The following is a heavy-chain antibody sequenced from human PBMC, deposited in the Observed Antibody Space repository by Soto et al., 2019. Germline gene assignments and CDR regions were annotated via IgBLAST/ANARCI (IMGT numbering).Heavy chain of an antibody. Sequence: GGSLRLSCAASGSTFSSYAMHWVRQAPGKGQEWVAVIWHDGSNKYYADSVKGRFTISRDNSKNTLYLQMNSLRPDATAVYYCARGGRWLQGNDYWGQGSLVTASS. CDR2: IWHDGSNK. D-gene: IGHD3-16*01. CDR1: GSTFSSYA. V-gene: IGHV3-30*04. J-gene: IGHJ4*02. CDR3: ARGGRWLQGNDY.